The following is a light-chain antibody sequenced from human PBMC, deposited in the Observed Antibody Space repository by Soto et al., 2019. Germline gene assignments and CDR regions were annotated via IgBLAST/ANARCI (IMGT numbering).Light chain of an antibody. Sequence: DIQMTQSPSSLSASVGDRVTLTCRASQSISTYLNWYQQKPGKAPKVLIYAASSLPSGVPSRFSGSGSGTDFTLTIGSLQPEDFATYYCQQSYSAPYTFGQGTKLEIK. J-gene: IGKJ2*01. CDR1: QSISTY. V-gene: IGKV1-39*01. CDR2: AAS. CDR3: QQSYSAPYT.